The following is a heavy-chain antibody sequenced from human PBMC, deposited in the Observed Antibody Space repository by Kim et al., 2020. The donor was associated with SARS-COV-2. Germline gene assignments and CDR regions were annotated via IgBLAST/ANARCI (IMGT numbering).Heavy chain of an antibody. V-gene: IGHV3-23*01. Sequence: RGVSTYYADSGKGRFTISRDNCKNTVYLQMNSLRAEDTAVYYCAKCKPHNYWGQGTLVIVSS. CDR2: RGVST. CDR3: AKCKPHNY. J-gene: IGHJ4*02.